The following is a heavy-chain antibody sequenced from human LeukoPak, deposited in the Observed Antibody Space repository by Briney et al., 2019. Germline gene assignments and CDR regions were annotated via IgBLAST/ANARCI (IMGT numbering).Heavy chain of an antibody. CDR2: IKLDGSEK. CDR3: ARDQYDTWSRRGNFDS. J-gene: IGHJ4*02. CDR1: GFTFWKYW. D-gene: IGHD3-3*01. Sequence: GGSLRLSCVASGFTFWKYWMSWVRQAPGKGLEWVANIKLDGSEKNYVDSVKGRFTISRDNTKNSLYLQMNSLRAEDTAVFYCARDQYDTWSRRGNFDSWGQGTLVIVSS. V-gene: IGHV3-7*03.